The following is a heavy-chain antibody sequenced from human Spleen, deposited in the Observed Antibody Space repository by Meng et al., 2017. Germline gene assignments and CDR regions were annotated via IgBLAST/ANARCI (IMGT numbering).Heavy chain of an antibody. V-gene: IGHV4-34*01. CDR1: GGSFSDYY. D-gene: IGHD4-11*01. CDR2: INHSGST. J-gene: IGHJ4*02. Sequence: VRLHEWGHRLLKPSGTRSLTCVVSGGSFSDYYWSWIRQPPGKGLEWIGEINHSGSTNYNPSLESRATISVDTSQNNLSLKLSSVTAADSAVYYCARGPTTMAHDFDYWGQGTLVTVSS. CDR3: ARGPTTMAHDFDY.